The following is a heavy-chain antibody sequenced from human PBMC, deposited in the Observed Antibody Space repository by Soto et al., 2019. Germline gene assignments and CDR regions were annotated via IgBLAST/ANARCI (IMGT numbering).Heavy chain of an antibody. V-gene: IGHV1-69*13. CDR3: ARAEWELLHFHY. J-gene: IGHJ4*02. D-gene: IGHD1-26*01. CDR2: IIPIFGTA. Sequence: GASVKVSCKASGGTFSSYAISWVRQAPGQGLEWMGGIIPIFGTANYAQKFQGRVTITADESTSTAYMELSSLRSEDTAVYYCARAEWELLHFHYWGQGTLVTVSS. CDR1: GGTFSSYA.